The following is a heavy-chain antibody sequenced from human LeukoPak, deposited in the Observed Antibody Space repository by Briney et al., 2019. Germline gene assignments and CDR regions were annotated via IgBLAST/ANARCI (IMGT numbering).Heavy chain of an antibody. CDR3: ARVASGVPNYCDY. CDR1: GGTFSSYA. CDR2: IIPIFGTA. Sequence: TSVKVSCKASGGTFSSYAISWVRQAPGQGLEWMGGIIPIFGTANYAQKFQGRVTITADKSTSTAYMELSSLRSEDTAVYYCARVASGVPNYCDYWGQGTLVTVSS. J-gene: IGHJ4*02. V-gene: IGHV1-69*06. D-gene: IGHD2-15*01.